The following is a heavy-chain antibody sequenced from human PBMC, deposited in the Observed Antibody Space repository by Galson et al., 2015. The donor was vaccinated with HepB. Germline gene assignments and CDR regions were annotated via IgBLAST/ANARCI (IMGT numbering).Heavy chain of an antibody. D-gene: IGHD3-10*01. V-gene: IGHV1-69*04. CDR3: ARDQYGSGTLGGDY. Sequence: SVKVSCKASGGTFSSYGISWVRQAPGLGLEWMGRIIPHLDIAHYALKFQGGVTITADKSTSTAYMELSSLRSEDTAVYYCARDQYGSGTLGGDYWGQGTLVTVSS. CDR2: IIPHLDIA. J-gene: IGHJ4*02. CDR1: GGTFSSYG.